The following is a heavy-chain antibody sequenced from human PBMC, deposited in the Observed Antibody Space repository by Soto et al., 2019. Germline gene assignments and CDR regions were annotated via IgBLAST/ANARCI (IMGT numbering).Heavy chain of an antibody. V-gene: IGHV4-34*02. D-gene: IGHD3-22*01. CDR2: INHSGST. Sequence: QVQLQQWGAGLLKPSETLSLTCAVYGGSFSGYYWSWIRQPPGKGLEWIGEINHSGSTNYNPSLKSRVTISVDTSKNQFSLKLSSVTAADTAVYYCARRGPGSSGYYYSDYWGQGTLVTVSS. CDR1: GGSFSGYY. J-gene: IGHJ4*02. CDR3: ARRGPGSSGYYYSDY.